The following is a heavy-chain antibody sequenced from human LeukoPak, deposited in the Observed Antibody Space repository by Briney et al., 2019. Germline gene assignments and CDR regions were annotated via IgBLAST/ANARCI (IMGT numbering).Heavy chain of an antibody. Sequence: GGSLRLSCAASGFTFSTYSMNWVRQAPGRGLEWVSSITTSSSYIYYADSVKGRFTSPRDNAKNSLYLQMNSLRAEDTAVYYCARVHSSGQLETFDYWGQGTLVTVSS. CDR2: ITTSSSYI. V-gene: IGHV3-21*01. CDR1: GFTFSTYS. D-gene: IGHD6-19*01. J-gene: IGHJ4*02. CDR3: ARVHSSGQLETFDY.